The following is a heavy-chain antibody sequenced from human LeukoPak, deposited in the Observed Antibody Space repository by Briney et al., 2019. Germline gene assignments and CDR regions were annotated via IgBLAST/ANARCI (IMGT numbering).Heavy chain of an antibody. Sequence: GSLRLSCVASGFSVSGIHMNWVRQPPGKDLEWVSGLYAGGATYYADSMGGRFTISRDHSKNTLYLQMTNLRVDDTAIYYCARGNGNVGGRLDPWGQGTRVTVSS. CDR1: GFSVSGIH. CDR3: ARGNGNVGGRLDP. V-gene: IGHV3-66*01. J-gene: IGHJ5*02. CDR2: LYAGGAT. D-gene: IGHD2-8*01.